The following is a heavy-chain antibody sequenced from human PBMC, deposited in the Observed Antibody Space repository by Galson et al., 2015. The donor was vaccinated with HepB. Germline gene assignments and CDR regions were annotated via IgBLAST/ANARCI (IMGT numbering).Heavy chain of an antibody. J-gene: IGHJ6*02. Sequence: CAISGDSVSSNSATWNWIRQSPSRGLEWLGRTYYRSKWYNDYAVSVKSRITINPDTSKNQFSLQLNSVTPEDTAVYYCAREGITMIVVVPSYYGMDVWGQGTTVTVSS. D-gene: IGHD3-22*01. CDR2: TYYRSKWYN. CDR1: GDSVSSNSAT. CDR3: AREGITMIVVVPSYYGMDV. V-gene: IGHV6-1*01.